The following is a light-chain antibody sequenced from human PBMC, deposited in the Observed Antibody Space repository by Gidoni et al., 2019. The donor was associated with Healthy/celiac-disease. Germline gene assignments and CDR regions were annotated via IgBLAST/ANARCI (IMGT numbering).Light chain of an antibody. CDR2: KAS. CDR1: QSISSW. J-gene: IGKJ1*01. CDR3: QQYNSYQET. Sequence: DIQMTQSPSTLSASVGDRVTITCRASQSISSWLAWYQPKPGRAPKLLIYKASSLESGVPSRFSGSGSGTEFTLTISSLQPDDFATYYCQQYNSYQETFGQGTKVEIK. V-gene: IGKV1-5*03.